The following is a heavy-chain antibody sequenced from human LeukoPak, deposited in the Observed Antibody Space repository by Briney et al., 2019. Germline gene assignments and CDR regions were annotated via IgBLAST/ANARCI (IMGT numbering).Heavy chain of an antibody. Sequence: GGSLRLSCAASGFTFSSYSMNWVRQAPGKGLEWVSAISGSGGSTYYADSVKGRFTISRDNSKNTLYLQMNSLRAEDTAVYYCAKDRRAMIVVGLSDYWGQGTLVTVSS. CDR3: AKDRRAMIVVGLSDY. J-gene: IGHJ4*02. V-gene: IGHV3-23*01. CDR1: GFTFSSYS. D-gene: IGHD3-22*01. CDR2: ISGSGGST.